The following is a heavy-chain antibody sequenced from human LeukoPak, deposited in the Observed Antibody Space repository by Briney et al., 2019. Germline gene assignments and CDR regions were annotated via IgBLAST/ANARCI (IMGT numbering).Heavy chain of an antibody. D-gene: IGHD3-10*01. CDR2: ISERGGST. CDR3: AKRDVVIRGLLVIGYHQEADHYDF. Sequence: PGGSLRLSCVLSGISLSNYAMTWVRQAPGKGLEWVTYISERGGSTTHPAPVKCRFTISRDTSLNILYLQMNNLRVEDTAVYFCAKRDVVIRGLLVIGYHQEADHYDFWGQGVLVSVSS. CDR1: GISLSNYA. V-gene: IGHV3-23*01. J-gene: IGHJ4*02.